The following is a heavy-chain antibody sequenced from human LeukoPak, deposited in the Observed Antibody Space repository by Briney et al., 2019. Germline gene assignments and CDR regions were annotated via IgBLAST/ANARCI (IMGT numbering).Heavy chain of an antibody. V-gene: IGHV1-69*05. Sequence: GASVTVSCKASGGTFSSYAISWVRQAPGQGLEWMGGIIPIFGTANYAQKFQGRVTITTDESTSTAYMELSSLRSEDTAVYYCARVGLTHYYMDVWGKGTTVTVSS. CDR1: GGTFSSYA. CDR2: IIPIFGTA. CDR3: ARVGLTHYYMDV. D-gene: IGHD1-14*01. J-gene: IGHJ6*03.